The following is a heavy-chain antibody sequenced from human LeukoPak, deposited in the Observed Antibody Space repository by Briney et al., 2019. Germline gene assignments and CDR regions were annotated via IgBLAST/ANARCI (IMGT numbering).Heavy chain of an antibody. D-gene: IGHD1-1*01. CDR3: ARDRKTGTLNWFDP. CDR2: ISSTSSYI. J-gene: IGHJ5*02. CDR1: GFTFSSYG. V-gene: IGHV3-21*01. Sequence: GGSLRLSCAASGFTFSSYGMHWVRQAPGKGLEWVSSISSTSSYIYYADSVKGRFTISRDNAKNSLYLQMNSLRAEDTAVYYCARDRKTGTLNWFDPWGQGTLVTVSS.